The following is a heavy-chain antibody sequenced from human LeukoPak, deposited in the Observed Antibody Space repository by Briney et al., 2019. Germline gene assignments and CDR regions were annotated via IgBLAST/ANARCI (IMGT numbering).Heavy chain of an antibody. CDR1: GFTFSSYA. J-gene: IGHJ4*02. D-gene: IGHD5-12*01. CDR3: AKDKSGYDDD. Sequence: GGSLRLSCAASGFTFSSYAMSWVRQAPGKGLEWVAVISYDGSNKYYADSVKGRFTISRDNSKNTLYLQMNSLRAEDTALYYCAKDKSGYDDDWGQGTLVTVSS. CDR2: ISYDGSNK. V-gene: IGHV3-30*18.